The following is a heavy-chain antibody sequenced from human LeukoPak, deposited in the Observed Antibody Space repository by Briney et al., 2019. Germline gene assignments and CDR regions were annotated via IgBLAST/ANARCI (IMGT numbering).Heavy chain of an antibody. J-gene: IGHJ4*02. CDR3: ARASAAWAAAGTFDY. V-gene: IGHV4-30-2*01. CDR1: GGSISIGGYS. Sequence: PSETLSLTCAVSGGSISIGGYSWSWIRQPPGKGLEWIGYIYHSGSTYYNPSLKSRVTISVDRSKNQFSLKLSSVTAADTAVYYCARASAAWAAAGTFDYWGQGTLVTVSS. CDR2: IYHSGST. D-gene: IGHD6-13*01.